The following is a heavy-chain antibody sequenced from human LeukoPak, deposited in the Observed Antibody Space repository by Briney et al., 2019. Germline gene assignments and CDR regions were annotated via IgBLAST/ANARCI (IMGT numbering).Heavy chain of an antibody. Sequence: SETLSLTCTVSGGSISSYYWSRIRQPPGKGLEWIGYIYYSGSTNYNPSLKSRVTISLDTSKNQFSLKLSSVTAADTAVYYCARDRRFGENSYYYYYGMDVWGQGTTVTVSS. CDR3: ARDRRFGENSYYYYYGMDV. J-gene: IGHJ6*02. D-gene: IGHD3-10*01. V-gene: IGHV4-59*01. CDR2: IYYSGST. CDR1: GGSISSYY.